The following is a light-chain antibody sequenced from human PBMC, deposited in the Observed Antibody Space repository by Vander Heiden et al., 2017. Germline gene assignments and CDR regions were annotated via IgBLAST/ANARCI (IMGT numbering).Light chain of an antibody. CDR3: QHYGSSPLS. CDR1: QTVNSNY. CDR2: GVL. J-gene: IGKJ4*01. Sequence: IVVTQSPGTLYLSPGERATLSCRASQTVNSNYLAWYQHKPGQAPRLLIYGVLTRATGIPDRFSGSGSGTDFTLSISRLEPEDFAVYYCQHYGSSPLSFGGGTRVEIK. V-gene: IGKV3-20*01.